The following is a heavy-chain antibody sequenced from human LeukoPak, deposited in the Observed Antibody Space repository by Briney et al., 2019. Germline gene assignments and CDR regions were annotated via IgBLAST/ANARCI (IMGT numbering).Heavy chain of an antibody. CDR1: GGSISGGGYY. CDR2: IYYSGST. Sequence: SETLSLTCTVSGGSISGGGYYWSWIRQHPGKGLEWIGYIYYSGSTYYNPSLKSRVTISVDTSKNQFSLKLSSVTAADTAVYYCARSIAAAGTGHHYYYYGMDVWGQGTTVTVSS. CDR3: ARSIAAAGTGHHYYYYGMDV. D-gene: IGHD6-13*01. J-gene: IGHJ6*02. V-gene: IGHV4-31*03.